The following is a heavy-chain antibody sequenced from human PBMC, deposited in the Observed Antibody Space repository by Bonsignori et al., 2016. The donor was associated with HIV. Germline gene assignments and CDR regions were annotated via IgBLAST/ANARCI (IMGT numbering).Heavy chain of an antibody. CDR3: ARDLGIRGGSYYYMDV. CDR2: ISSSNTYT. Sequence: QVQLVESGGGLVKPGGSLRLSCAASGFTFSDYYMSWIRQAPGKGLEWVSYISSSNTYTNYADSVQGRFTISRDDAKNSVYLQMNSLRAEDTAVYYCARDLGIRGGSYYYMDVWGKGTTVTVSS. D-gene: IGHD3-10*01. J-gene: IGHJ6*03. V-gene: IGHV3-11*05. CDR1: GFTFSDYY.